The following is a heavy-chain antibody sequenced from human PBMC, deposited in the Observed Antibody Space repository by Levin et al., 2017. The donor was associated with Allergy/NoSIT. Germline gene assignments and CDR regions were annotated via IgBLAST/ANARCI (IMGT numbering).Heavy chain of an antibody. Sequence: PSETLSLTCTVSGGSISSYYWSWIRQPPGKGLEWIGYIYYSGSTNYNPSLKSRVTISVDTSKNQFSLKLSSVTAADTAVYYCAIRANYYDSSGYRPFDYWGQGTLVTVSS. CDR1: GGSISSYY. D-gene: IGHD3-22*01. J-gene: IGHJ4*02. V-gene: IGHV4-59*01. CDR2: IYYSGST. CDR3: AIRANYYDSSGYRPFDY.